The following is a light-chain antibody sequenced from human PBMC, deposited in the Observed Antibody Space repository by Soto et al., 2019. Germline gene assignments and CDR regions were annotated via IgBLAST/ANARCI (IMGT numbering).Light chain of an antibody. CDR1: QSFSSS. V-gene: IGKV3-11*01. CDR3: HHRGNGIT. CDR2: DAS. Sequence: VVLTQSPATLSLSPGDTATLSCGASQSFSSSLAWYQQKPGQAPRLLIYDASSRATGVPARFSGSGSGTDFTLTISSLEPEDFAVYYCHHRGNGITFGQGTRLEIK. J-gene: IGKJ5*01.